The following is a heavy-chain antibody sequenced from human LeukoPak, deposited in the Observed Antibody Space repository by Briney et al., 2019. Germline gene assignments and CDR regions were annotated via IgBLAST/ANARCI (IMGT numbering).Heavy chain of an antibody. V-gene: IGHV3-33*01. J-gene: IGHJ2*01. CDR1: GVTFSSYG. CDR3: ARDPTYYYDSSGQQDWYFDL. CDR2: IWYDGSTK. Sequence: GRTLRLSCAASGVTFSSYGMHWVRQAPGKGLEWVAVIWYDGSTKYYADSVKGRFTISRDNSKNTLYLQMNSLRAEDTAVYYCARDPTYYYDSSGQQDWYFDLWGRGTLVTVSS. D-gene: IGHD3-22*01.